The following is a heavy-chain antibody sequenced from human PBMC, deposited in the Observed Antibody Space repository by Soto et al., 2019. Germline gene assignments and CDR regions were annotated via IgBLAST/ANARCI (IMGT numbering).Heavy chain of an antibody. Sequence: SVKVSCKASGYTFTSYGISWVRQAPGQGLEWMGWISAYNGNTNYAQKLQGRVTMTTDTSTSTAYMELRSLRSDDTAVYYCARDQVGATTRYYYGIDVWGQGTTGTVSS. D-gene: IGHD1-26*01. CDR2: ISAYNGNT. CDR1: GYTFTSYG. CDR3: ARDQVGATTRYYYGIDV. J-gene: IGHJ6*02. V-gene: IGHV1-18*01.